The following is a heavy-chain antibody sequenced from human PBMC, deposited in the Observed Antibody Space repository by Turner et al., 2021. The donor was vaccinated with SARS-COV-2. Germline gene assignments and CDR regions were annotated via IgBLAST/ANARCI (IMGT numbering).Heavy chain of an antibody. CDR2: IYSGGST. D-gene: IGHD3-16*01. V-gene: IGHV3-53*04. J-gene: IGHJ4*02. CDR1: GFTVSRNY. Sequence: EVQLVESGGGLVQPGGSLRLSCAASGFTVSRNYMSWVRQAPGKGLEWVSVIYSGGSTYYADSVKGRFTISRHNSKNTLYLQMNSLRAEDTAVYYCARETWGRDPDYWGQGTLVTVSS. CDR3: ARETWGRDPDY.